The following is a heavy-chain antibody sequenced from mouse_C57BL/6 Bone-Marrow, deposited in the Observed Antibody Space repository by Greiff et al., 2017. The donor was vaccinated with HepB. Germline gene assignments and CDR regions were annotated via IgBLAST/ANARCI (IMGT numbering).Heavy chain of an antibody. CDR3: AGAGGGFDY. V-gene: IGHV1-82*01. CDR1: GYAFSSSW. CDR2: IYPGDGDT. Sequence: QVQLKESGPELVKPGASVKISCKASGYAFSSSWMNWVKQRPGKGLEWIGRIYPGDGDTNYNGKFKGKATLTADKSSSTAYMQLSSLTSEDSAVYFCAGAGGGFDYWGQGTTLTVSS. J-gene: IGHJ2*01.